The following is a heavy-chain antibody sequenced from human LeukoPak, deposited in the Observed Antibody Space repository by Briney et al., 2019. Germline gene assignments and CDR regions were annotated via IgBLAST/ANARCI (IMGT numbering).Heavy chain of an antibody. D-gene: IGHD2-2*01. V-gene: IGHV1-2*02. Sequence: ASVKVSCKASGYTFTGYYMHWVRQAPGQGLEWMGWINPNSGGTNYAQKFQGRVTMTRDTSISTAYMELSRLRSDDTAVYYCARGIVVVPAAIIDPWGQGTLVTVSS. CDR1: GYTFTGYY. J-gene: IGHJ5*02. CDR3: ARGIVVVPAAIIDP. CDR2: INPNSGGT.